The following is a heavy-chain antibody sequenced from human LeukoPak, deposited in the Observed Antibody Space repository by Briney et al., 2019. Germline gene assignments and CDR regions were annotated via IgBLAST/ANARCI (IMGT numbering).Heavy chain of an antibody. J-gene: IGHJ4*02. V-gene: IGHV3-30-3*01. CDR1: GFTFTRYA. CDR2: ISSDGTDK. D-gene: IGHD3-10*01. CDR3: ARVLITMIRGVIDY. Sequence: GGSLRLSCAASGFTFTRYAMHWVRQAPGKGLEWVAVISSDGTDKYYADSVKGRFTISRDSAENTLYLQMNSLRAEDTAVYYCARVLITMIRGVIDYWGQGTLVTVSS.